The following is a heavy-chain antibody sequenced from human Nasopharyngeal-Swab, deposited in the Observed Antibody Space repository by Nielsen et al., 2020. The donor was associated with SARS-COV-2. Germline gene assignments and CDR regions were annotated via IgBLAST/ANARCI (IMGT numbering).Heavy chain of an antibody. V-gene: IGHV3-48*03. J-gene: IGHJ3*02. CDR1: GFTFSSYE. Sequence: GESLKISCAASGFTFSSYEMNWVRQAPGKGLEWVSYISSSGSTIYYADSVKGRFTISRDNSKNTLYLQMNSLRAEDSAVYYCARTYSGSYWGAFDIWGQGTMVTVSS. CDR3: ARTYSGSYWGAFDI. D-gene: IGHD1-26*01. CDR2: ISSSGSTI.